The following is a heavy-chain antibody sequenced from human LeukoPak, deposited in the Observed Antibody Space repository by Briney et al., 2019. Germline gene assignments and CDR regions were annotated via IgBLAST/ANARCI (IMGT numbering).Heavy chain of an antibody. V-gene: IGHV1-2*02. Sequence: ASVKVSCKASGYTFTGYYIHWVRQAPGQGLEWMGWIDPNSGGTIYTQKFQARVTMTRGTSISTVYMELNRLRSDDTAVFYCAVWFGELSRYYWGQGTLVTVSS. D-gene: IGHD3-10*01. CDR1: GYTFTGYY. CDR2: IDPNSGGT. CDR3: AVWFGELSRYY. J-gene: IGHJ4*02.